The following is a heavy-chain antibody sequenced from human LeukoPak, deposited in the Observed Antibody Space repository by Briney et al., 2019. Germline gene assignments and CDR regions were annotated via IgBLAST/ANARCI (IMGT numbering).Heavy chain of an antibody. J-gene: IGHJ4*02. CDR2: ISYDGSNK. CDR3: ARDPPGRYDSSGYIDY. D-gene: IGHD3-22*01. CDR1: GFTFSSYA. Sequence: GGSLRLSCAASGFTFSSYAMHWVRQAPGKGLEWVAVISYDGSNKYYADSVKGRFTISRDNSKNTLYLQMNSLRAEDTAVYYCARDPPGRYDSSGYIDYWGQGTLVTVSS. V-gene: IGHV3-30*04.